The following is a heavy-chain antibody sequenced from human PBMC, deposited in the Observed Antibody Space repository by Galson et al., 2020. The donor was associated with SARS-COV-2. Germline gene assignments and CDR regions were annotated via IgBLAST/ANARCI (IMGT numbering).Heavy chain of an antibody. CDR3: ATDGLYGSGWPLDY. CDR1: GFTFSDYG. V-gene: IGHV3-33*01. CDR2: IWFDGSKK. J-gene: IGHJ4*02. D-gene: IGHD6-19*01. Sequence: TGGSLRLSCAASGFTFSDYGMHWVRQAPGKGLEWVAVIWFDGSKKYHADSVKGRFTISRDNSKNTLYLQMNSLRAEDTAVYYCATDGLYGSGWPLDYWGQGTLVTVSS.